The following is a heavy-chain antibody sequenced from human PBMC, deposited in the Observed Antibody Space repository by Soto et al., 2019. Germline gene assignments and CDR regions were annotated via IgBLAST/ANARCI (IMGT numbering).Heavy chain of an antibody. D-gene: IGHD6-6*01. V-gene: IGHV1-69*13. J-gene: IGHJ4*02. Sequence: SVKVSCKASGCTFSSYAISWVRQAPGQGLEWMGGIIPIFGTANYAQKFQGRVTITADESTSTAYMELSSLRSEDTAVYYCARNSGSSFDFDYWGQGTLVTVSS. CDR2: IIPIFGTA. CDR3: ARNSGSSFDFDY. CDR1: GCTFSSYA.